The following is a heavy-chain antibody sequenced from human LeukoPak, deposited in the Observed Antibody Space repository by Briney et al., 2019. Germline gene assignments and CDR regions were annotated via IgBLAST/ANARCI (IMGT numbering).Heavy chain of an antibody. Sequence: SETLSLTCAVYGGSFSGYCWSWIRQPPGKGLEWIGEINHSGSTNYNPSLKSRVTISVDTSKNQFSLKLSSVTAADTAVYYCARSLGIGPYDIDYWGQGTLVTVSS. CDR2: INHSGST. J-gene: IGHJ4*02. D-gene: IGHD7-27*01. V-gene: IGHV4-34*01. CDR1: GGSFSGYC. CDR3: ARSLGIGPYDIDY.